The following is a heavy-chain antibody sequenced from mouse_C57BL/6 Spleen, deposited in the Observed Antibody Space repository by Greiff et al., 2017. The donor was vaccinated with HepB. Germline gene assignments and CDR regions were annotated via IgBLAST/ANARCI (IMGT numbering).Heavy chain of an antibody. CDR1: GYTFTSYW. CDR2: INPSNGGT. CDR3: ARSQLTTVVARGYAMDY. D-gene: IGHD1-1*01. V-gene: IGHV1-53*01. Sequence: QVQLQQPGTELVKPGASVKLSCKASGYTFTSYWMHWVKQRPGQGLEWIGNINPSNGGTNYNEKFKSKATLTVDKSSSTAYMQLSSLTSEDSAVYYCARSQLTTVVARGYAMDYWGQGTSVTVSS. J-gene: IGHJ4*01.